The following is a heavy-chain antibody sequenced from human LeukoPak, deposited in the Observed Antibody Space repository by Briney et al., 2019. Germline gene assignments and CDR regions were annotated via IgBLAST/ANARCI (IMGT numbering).Heavy chain of an antibody. CDR2: IWYDGSNK. Sequence: GGSLRLSCAASGFTFSSYGMHWVRQAPGKGLEWVAVIWYDGSNKYYADSVKGRFTISRDSSKNTLYLQMNSLRAEDTAVYYCAKGRATVFYYFDYWGQGTLVTVSS. D-gene: IGHD1-26*01. J-gene: IGHJ4*02. CDR3: AKGRATVFYYFDY. V-gene: IGHV3-33*06. CDR1: GFTFSSYG.